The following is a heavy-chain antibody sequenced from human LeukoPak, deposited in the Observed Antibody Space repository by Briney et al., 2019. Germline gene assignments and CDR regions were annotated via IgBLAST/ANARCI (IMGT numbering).Heavy chain of an antibody. V-gene: IGHV3-23*01. CDR1: GFTFSRYG. D-gene: IGHD6-13*01. Sequence: GGSLRLSCAASGFTFSRYGMSWVRQAPGKGLEWVSAISGSGGSTYYADSVKGRFTISRDNSKNTLYLQMNSLRAEDTAVYFCAKTGGIAASHWGQGTLVTVSS. CDR3: AKTGGIAASH. CDR2: ISGSGGST. J-gene: IGHJ4*02.